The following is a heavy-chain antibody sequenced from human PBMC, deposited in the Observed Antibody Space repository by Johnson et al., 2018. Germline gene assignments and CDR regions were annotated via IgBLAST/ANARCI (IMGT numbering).Heavy chain of an antibody. CDR3: TRSQLGISALDI. V-gene: IGHV3-13*01. CDR1: GFTFSYYD. CDR2: IGRAGDT. D-gene: IGHD1-1*01. Sequence: VQLVESGGGLVQPGGSLRLSCAASGFTFSYYDMHWVRQVTGKGLEWVSSIGRAGDTYYPVSVKGRFTTSKENAETSLYLQMNSLRTEDTAVYYCTRSQLGISALDIWGQGTMVTVSS. J-gene: IGHJ3*02.